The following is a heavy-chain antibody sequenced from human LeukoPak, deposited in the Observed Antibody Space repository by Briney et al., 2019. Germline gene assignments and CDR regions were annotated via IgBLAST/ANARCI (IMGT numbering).Heavy chain of an antibody. CDR3: ARLYTSSPANH. Sequence: SETLSLTCTVSGGSISSYTYYWGWIRQPPGKGLEWIGSIYYSGSTYYNPSLKSRVTISVDTSKNQFSLKLSSVTAADTAVYYCARLYTSSPANHWGQGTLVTVSS. V-gene: IGHV4-39*01. CDR1: GGSISSYTYY. CDR2: IYYSGST. D-gene: IGHD6-6*01. J-gene: IGHJ5*02.